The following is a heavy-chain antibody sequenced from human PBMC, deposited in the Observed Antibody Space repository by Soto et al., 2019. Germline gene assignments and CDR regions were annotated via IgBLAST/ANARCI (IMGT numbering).Heavy chain of an antibody. CDR3: ARVTPGNNLYYFSGLDF. J-gene: IGHJ6*02. Sequence: GGSLRLSCAASGFTFSSYGMHWVRQAPGKGLEWVAVISYDGSNKYYADSVKGRFTISRDNSKNTLYLQMNTLRPEDTDVYYCARVTPGNNLYYFSGLDFWGQGTSVTVSS. CDR1: GFTFSSYG. CDR2: ISYDGSNK. D-gene: IGHD1-1*01. V-gene: IGHV3-30*03.